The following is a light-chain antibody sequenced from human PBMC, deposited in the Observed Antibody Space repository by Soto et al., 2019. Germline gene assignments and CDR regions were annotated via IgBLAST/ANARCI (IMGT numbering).Light chain of an antibody. J-gene: IGLJ3*02. CDR2: DVS. V-gene: IGLV2-14*03. Sequence: QSALTQPASVSGSPGQSITISCTGTSSDVGGNKYVSWYQHHPGKAPKRMIYDVSSRPSGVSNRFSGSKSDNTASLTISGLQAEDEADYYCRSYTGSSTSWVFGGGTQLTVL. CDR3: RSYTGSSTSWV. CDR1: SSDVGGNKY.